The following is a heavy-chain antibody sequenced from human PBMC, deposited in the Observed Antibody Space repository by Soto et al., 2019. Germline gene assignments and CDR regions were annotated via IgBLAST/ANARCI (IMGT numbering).Heavy chain of an antibody. V-gene: IGHV3-21*01. CDR1: GFTFSSYS. J-gene: IGHJ6*02. Sequence: EVQLVESGGGLVKPGGFLRLSCAASGFTFSSYSMNWVRQAPGKGLEWVSSISSSSSYIYYADSVKGRFTISRDNAKNSLYLQMNSLRAEDTAVYYCARGSYYYYYGMDVWGQGTTVTVSS. CDR3: ARGSYYYYYGMDV. CDR2: ISSSSSYI.